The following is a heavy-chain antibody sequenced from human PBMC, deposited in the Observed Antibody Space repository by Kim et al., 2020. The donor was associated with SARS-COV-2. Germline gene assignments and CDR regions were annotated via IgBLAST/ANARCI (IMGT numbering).Heavy chain of an antibody. J-gene: IGHJ3*02. CDR3: ARGSEPYYGSGSYFRGDAFDI. Sequence: SETLSLTCAVYGGSFSGYYWSWIRQPPGKGLEWIGEINHSGSTNYNPSLKSRVTISVDTSKNQFSLKLSSVTAADTAVYYCARGSEPYYGSGSYFRGDAFDIWGQGTMVTVSS. CDR1: GGSFSGYY. D-gene: IGHD3-10*01. V-gene: IGHV4-34*01. CDR2: INHSGST.